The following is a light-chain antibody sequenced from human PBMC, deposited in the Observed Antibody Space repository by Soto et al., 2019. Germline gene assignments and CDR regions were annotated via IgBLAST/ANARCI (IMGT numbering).Light chain of an antibody. V-gene: IGKV3-20*01. J-gene: IGKJ1*01. CDR3: QQYGSSGT. CDR1: QSVSNNY. CDR2: GAS. Sequence: LSQSPGAVSLSPGERATLSCRASQSVSNNYLAWYQQKPGQAPRLLIYGASNRATGIPDRFSGSGSGTDFTLTISRLEPEDFAVYYCQQYGSSGTFGQGTKVDIK.